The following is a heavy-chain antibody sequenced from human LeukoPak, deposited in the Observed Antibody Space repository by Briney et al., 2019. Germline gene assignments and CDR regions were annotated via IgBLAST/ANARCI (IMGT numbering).Heavy chain of an antibody. D-gene: IGHD2-2*01. J-gene: IGHJ6*03. CDR2: ISSRSSAI. CDR1: GFTFSTYN. CDR3: ARDSVVPAAQSYYYYYYMDV. V-gene: IGHV3-21*01. Sequence: PGGSLRLFCASSGFTFSTYNMNWVRQPPGKGLEWLSSISSRSSAIYYANSVQGRFTISRDNDKNSLYLQMNTLRAEDAAVYYCARDSVVPAAQSYYYYYYMDVWGKGTTVTVSS.